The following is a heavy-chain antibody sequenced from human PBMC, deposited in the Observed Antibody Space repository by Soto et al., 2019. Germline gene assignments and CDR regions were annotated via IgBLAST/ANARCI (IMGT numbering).Heavy chain of an antibody. D-gene: IGHD2-15*01. J-gene: IGHJ4*02. CDR2: IYYSGST. CDR3: ARAGAATLSDY. Sequence: SDTLSLTCTVSGGAISNYYWSWIRQPPGKGLEWIGYIYYSGSTNYNPSLKSRVTISLDTSKNQFSLKLSSVTAADTAVYYCARAGAATLSDYWGQGTLVTVSS. V-gene: IGHV4-59*01. CDR1: GGAISNYY.